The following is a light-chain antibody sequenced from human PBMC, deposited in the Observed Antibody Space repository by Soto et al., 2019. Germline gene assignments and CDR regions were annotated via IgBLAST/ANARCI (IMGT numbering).Light chain of an antibody. CDR1: QTVRNNY. Sequence: EIVLTQSPASLSLSPGEIATLSCSASQTVRNNYLAWYQQKPGQAPRLLIYDASSRATGIPDRFSGGGSGTDFTLTISRLEPEDFAVYYCQQFSSYPLTLGGGTKVDIK. V-gene: IGKV3-20*01. J-gene: IGKJ4*01. CDR3: QQFSSYPLT. CDR2: DAS.